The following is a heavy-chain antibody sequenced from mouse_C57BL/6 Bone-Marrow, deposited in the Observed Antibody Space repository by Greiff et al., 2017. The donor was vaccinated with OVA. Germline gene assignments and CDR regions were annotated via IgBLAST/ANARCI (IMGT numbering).Heavy chain of an antibody. Sequence: EVMLVESGGGLVKPGGSLKLSCAASGFTFSSYAMSWVRQTPEKRLEWVATISDGGSYTYYPDNVKGRFTISRDNAKNNLYLQMSHLKSEDTAMYYCARERGMVVATDFDYWGQGTTLTVSS. CDR1: GFTFSSYA. CDR2: ISDGGSYT. J-gene: IGHJ2*01. CDR3: ARERGMVVATDFDY. D-gene: IGHD1-1*01. V-gene: IGHV5-4*01.